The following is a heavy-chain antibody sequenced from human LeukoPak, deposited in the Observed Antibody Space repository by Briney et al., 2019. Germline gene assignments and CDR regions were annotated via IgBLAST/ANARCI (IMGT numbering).Heavy chain of an antibody. D-gene: IGHD3-16*01. CDR2: IYYSGST. CDR1: GGSISSGGYY. V-gene: IGHV4-31*03. Sequence: PSETLSLTCTVSGGSISSGGYYWSWIRQHPGKGLEWIGYIYYSGSTYYNPSLKSRVTISVDTSKNQFSLKLSSVTAADTAVYYCARVSGGGPESPFDYWGQGTLVTVSS. CDR3: ARVSGGGPESPFDY. J-gene: IGHJ4*02.